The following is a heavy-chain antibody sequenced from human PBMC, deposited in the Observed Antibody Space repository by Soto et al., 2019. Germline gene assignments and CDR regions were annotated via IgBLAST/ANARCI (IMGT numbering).Heavy chain of an antibody. CDR2: IHYSGST. J-gene: IGHJ6*02. CDR1: GGSISSYY. Sequence: QVPLQESGPGLVKPSETLSLTCTVSGGSISSYYWSWIRQPPGKGLEWIGYIHYSGSTNCNPSLKSRATISVDTSKNQYSLRRSSETGADTVFYSCAGDRGDSIGWWENYDFGMDVWGQGTTVTVSS. D-gene: IGHD6-19*01. V-gene: IGHV4-59*01. CDR3: AGDRGDSIGWWENYDFGMDV.